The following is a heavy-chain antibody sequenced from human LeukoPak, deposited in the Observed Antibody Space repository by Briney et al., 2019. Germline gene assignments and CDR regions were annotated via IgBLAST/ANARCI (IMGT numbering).Heavy chain of an antibody. J-gene: IGHJ4*02. CDR3: ARGSSGYKVLYYFDY. CDR2: IYPGDSDT. V-gene: IGHV5-51*01. Sequence: PGESLKISCKGSGYSFTSYWIGWVCQMPGKGLEWMGIIYPGDSDTRYSPSFQGQVTISADKSISTAYLQWSSLKASDTAMYYCARGSSGYKVLYYFDYWGQGTLVTVSS. D-gene: IGHD3-22*01. CDR1: GYSFTSYW.